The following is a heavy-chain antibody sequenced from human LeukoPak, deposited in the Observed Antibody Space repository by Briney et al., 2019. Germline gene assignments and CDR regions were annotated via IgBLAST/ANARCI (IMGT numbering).Heavy chain of an antibody. D-gene: IGHD4-23*01. CDR2: ITPFNGNT. CDR1: GYAFTYGS. J-gene: IGHJ4*02. Sequence: ASVKVSCKASGYAFTYGSLHWVRQAPGQALEWMGWITPFNGNTNYAQKFRDRVTITRDKSMNTAYMELSSLKFEDTAMYYCAIDYGGIQSFDYWGQGTLITVSS. CDR3: AIDYGGIQSFDY. V-gene: IGHV1-45*02.